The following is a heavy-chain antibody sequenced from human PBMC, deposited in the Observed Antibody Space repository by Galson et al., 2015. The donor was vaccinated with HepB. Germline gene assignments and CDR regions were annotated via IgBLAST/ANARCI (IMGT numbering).Heavy chain of an antibody. CDR3: AASLGYCSGGSCYNNWFDP. J-gene: IGHJ5*02. V-gene: IGHV1-46*03. CDR1: EYIFTSFY. Sequence: SVKVSCKASEYIFTSFYMHWVRQAPGQGLEWMGVISPRDDYTGYAQKFQGRVTMTRDTSTSTVYMELSSLRSEDTGVYYCAASLGYCSGGSCYNNWFDPWGQGTLVTVSS. CDR2: ISPRDDYT. D-gene: IGHD2-15*01.